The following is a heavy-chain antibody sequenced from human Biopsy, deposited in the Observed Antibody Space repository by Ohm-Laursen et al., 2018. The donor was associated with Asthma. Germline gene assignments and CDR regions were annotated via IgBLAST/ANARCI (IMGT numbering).Heavy chain of an antibody. CDR2: IATDGSNK. CDR1: GFTFSSYS. Sequence: SLRLSCTASGFTFSSYSMHWVRQAPGRGPEYVSSIATDGSNKFYADSVKGRFTVPRDNSKHTLYLHMTGLRADDTGVYYCVKDHSAGYYYFDDRGQGAQVTVSS. D-gene: IGHD2-21*01. V-gene: IGHV3-64D*08. CDR3: VKDHSAGYYYFDD. J-gene: IGHJ4*02.